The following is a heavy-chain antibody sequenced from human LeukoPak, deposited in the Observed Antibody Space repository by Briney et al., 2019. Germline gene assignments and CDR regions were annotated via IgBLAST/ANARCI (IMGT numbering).Heavy chain of an antibody. J-gene: IGHJ4*02. D-gene: IGHD3-10*01. CDR1: GFTFSTYG. Sequence: GTSLRLSCAASGFTFSTYGMHWIRQAPGKGLEWVALITYDGYYKYYSDSVKGRFTISSDTSKNTLSLQMNSLRAEDTAVYYCARDLSPVVRASPMGYWGQGTLVTVSS. CDR3: ARDLSPVVRASPMGY. CDR2: ITYDGYYK. V-gene: IGHV3-30*03.